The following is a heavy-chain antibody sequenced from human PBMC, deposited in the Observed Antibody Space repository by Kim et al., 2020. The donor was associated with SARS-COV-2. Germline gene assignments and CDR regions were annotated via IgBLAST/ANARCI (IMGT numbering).Heavy chain of an antibody. J-gene: IGHJ4*02. D-gene: IGHD3-10*01. CDR3: AKVKAAYGSGSFSLDY. V-gene: IGHV3-23*01. Sequence: SVKGRFTISRDNSRTTLYLRMNTLRAEDTAVYYCAKVKAAYGSGSFSLDYWGQGTLVTVSS.